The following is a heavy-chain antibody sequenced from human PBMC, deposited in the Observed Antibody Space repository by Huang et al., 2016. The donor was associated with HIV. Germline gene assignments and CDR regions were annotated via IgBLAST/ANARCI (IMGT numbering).Heavy chain of an antibody. CDR1: GFNFNNYD. CDR2: MNPKSGNT. CDR3: ARARGFLYDSTGYYSRYYFDS. V-gene: IGHV1-8*03. D-gene: IGHD3-22*01. Sequence: QVQLVQSGAEVKKPGASVKVSCKASGFNFNNYDFNWVRQASGQGLEWMGGMNPKSGNTGYAQKFQGRVTITRNTSITTAYMELRSRRSEDTAVYYCARARGFLYDSTGYYSRYYFDSWGQGTLVTISS. J-gene: IGHJ4*02.